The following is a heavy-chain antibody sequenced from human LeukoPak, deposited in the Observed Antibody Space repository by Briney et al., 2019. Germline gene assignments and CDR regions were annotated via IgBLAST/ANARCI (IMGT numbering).Heavy chain of an antibody. D-gene: IGHD3-10*01. J-gene: IGHJ4*02. Sequence: GGSLRLSCAASGFTFSDYYMSWIRQAPGKGLEWVSYISSSGSTIYYADSVKGRFTISRDNAKNSLYLQMNSLRAEDTAVYYCARDPFREEGSGSHGDYWGQGTLVTVSS. CDR2: ISSSGSTI. V-gene: IGHV3-11*01. CDR1: GFTFSDYY. CDR3: ARDPFREEGSGSHGDY.